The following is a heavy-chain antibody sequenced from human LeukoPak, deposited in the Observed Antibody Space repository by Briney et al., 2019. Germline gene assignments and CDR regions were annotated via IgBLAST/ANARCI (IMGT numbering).Heavy chain of an antibody. CDR1: GGSVSTGSYY. J-gene: IGHJ4*02. V-gene: IGHV4-61*09. D-gene: IGHD3-22*01. CDR3: ARVTGYMIEDYFDY. CDR2: IHTSGTM. Sequence: SETLSLTCTVSGGSVSTGSYYWSWIRQPAGRGLEWIGHIHTSGTMNYNASLKSRVRISVETSKNQFSLRLSSVTAADTAVYYCARVTGYMIEDYFDYWGQGTLVTVSS.